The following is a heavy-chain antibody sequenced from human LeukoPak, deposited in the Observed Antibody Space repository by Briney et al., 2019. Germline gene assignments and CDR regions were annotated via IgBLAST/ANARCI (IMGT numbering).Heavy chain of an antibody. CDR2: ISGSGGST. V-gene: IGHV3-23*01. Sequence: PGGSLRLSCAASGFTFSSYAMSWVRQAPGKGLEWVSAISGSGGSTYYVKSVKGRLTISRDNSKNTLYLQMNSLRAEDTAVCYCAKAGSSSWFHWFDPWGQGTVVTVSS. D-gene: IGHD6-13*01. J-gene: IGHJ5*02. CDR1: GFTFSSYA. CDR3: AKAGSSSWFHWFDP.